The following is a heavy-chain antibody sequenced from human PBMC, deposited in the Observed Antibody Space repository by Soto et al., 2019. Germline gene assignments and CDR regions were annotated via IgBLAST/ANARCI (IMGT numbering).Heavy chain of an antibody. CDR3: ARVSRELRNYYYYGMDV. D-gene: IGHD1-7*01. J-gene: IGHJ6*02. CDR1: GGSFTGNY. V-gene: IGHV4-34*01. CDR2: INQSGST. Sequence: PSETLSLTWPVYGGSFTGNYWGWIRQPPGKGLERIGEINQSGSTNYNPSLKSRITISVDTSKNHFSLKLSSVTAADTAVYYCARVSRELRNYYYYGMDVWDQGTTVTVSS.